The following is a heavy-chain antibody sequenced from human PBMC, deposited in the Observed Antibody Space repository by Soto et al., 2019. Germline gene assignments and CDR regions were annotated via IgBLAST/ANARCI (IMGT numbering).Heavy chain of an antibody. CDR1: GYTLTELS. V-gene: IGHV1-24*01. CDR3: AKSLGLLGAYDY. J-gene: IGHJ4*02. D-gene: IGHD3-10*01. Sequence: VKVSCKVSGYTLTELSMHWVRQAPGKGLEWMGGLDPEDGETIYAQKFQGRVTMTEDTSTDTAYMELSSLRSEDTAVYYCAKSLGLLGAYDYWGQGTLVTVSS. CDR2: LDPEDGET.